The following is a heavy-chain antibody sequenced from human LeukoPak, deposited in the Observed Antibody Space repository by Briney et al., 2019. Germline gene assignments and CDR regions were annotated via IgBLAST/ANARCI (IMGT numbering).Heavy chain of an antibody. D-gene: IGHD6-13*01. CDR1: GFTFSNAW. Sequence: GGSLRLSCAASGFTFSNAWMSWVRQAPGKGLEWVGRIKSKTDGGTTDYAAPVKGRFTISRDDSKNTLYLQMNSLKTEDTAVYYCTTEVRSSWSPRWDYWGQGTLVTVSS. CDR3: TTEVRSSWSPRWDY. V-gene: IGHV3-15*01. J-gene: IGHJ4*02. CDR2: IKSKTDGGTT.